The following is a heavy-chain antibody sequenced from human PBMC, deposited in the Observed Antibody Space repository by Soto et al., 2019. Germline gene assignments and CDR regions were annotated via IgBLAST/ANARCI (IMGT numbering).Heavy chain of an antibody. D-gene: IGHD3-22*01. V-gene: IGHV1-2*02. CDR2: INPNSGGT. CDR1: GYTFTGYY. Sequence: GASVKVSCKASGYTFTGYYMHWVRQAPGQGLEWMGWINPNSGGTNYAQKLQGRVTMTRDTSISTAYMELSRLRSDDTAVYYCARITMIVVVNPDAFDIWGQGTMVTVSS. CDR3: ARITMIVVVNPDAFDI. J-gene: IGHJ3*02.